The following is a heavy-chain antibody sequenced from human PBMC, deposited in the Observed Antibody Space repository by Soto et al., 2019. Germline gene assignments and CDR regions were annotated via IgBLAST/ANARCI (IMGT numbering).Heavy chain of an antibody. J-gene: IGHJ5*02. CDR2: INPNGGST. CDR3: ARSSGGVYGIIIGGTNWFGP. CDR1: ADTYTSYY. Sequence: ASVKVSGKAPADTYTSYYITWVRQAPGQGLEWRGIINPNGGSTRSAQKFQGRVTLTSDTPASTVYMKMRNLRSDDTALYFCARSSGGVYGIIIGGTNWFGPWGQGTLVTVSS. D-gene: IGHD3-10*01. V-gene: IGHV1-46*01.